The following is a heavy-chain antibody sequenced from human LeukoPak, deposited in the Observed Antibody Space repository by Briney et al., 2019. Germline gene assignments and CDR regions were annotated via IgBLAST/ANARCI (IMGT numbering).Heavy chain of an antibody. CDR2: INPNSGGT. CDR3: ASYIGSASTDDY. V-gene: IGHV1-2*02. D-gene: IGHD2-15*01. J-gene: IGHJ4*02. Sequence: SVKVSCKASGYTFTGYYMHWVRQAPGQGLEWIGWINPNSGGTNYAQKFQGRVTMTRDTSISTAYMELSRLRSDDTAVYYCASYIGSASTDDYWGQGTLVTVSS. CDR1: GYTFTGYY.